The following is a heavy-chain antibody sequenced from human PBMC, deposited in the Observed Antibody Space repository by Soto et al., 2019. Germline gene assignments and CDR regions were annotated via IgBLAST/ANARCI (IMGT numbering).Heavy chain of an antibody. CDR1: GFTFSSYG. Sequence: VGSLRLSCAASGFTFSSYGMHWVRQAPGKGLEWVAVISYDGSNKYYADSVKGRFTISRDNSKNTLYLQMNSLRAEDTAVYYCAKVFYDSSGGPAYWGQGTLVTVSS. D-gene: IGHD3-22*01. CDR3: AKVFYDSSGGPAY. V-gene: IGHV3-30*18. J-gene: IGHJ4*02. CDR2: ISYDGSNK.